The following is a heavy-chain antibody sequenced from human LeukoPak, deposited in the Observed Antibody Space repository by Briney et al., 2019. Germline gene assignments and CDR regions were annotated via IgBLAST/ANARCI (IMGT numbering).Heavy chain of an antibody. CDR1: GFTFSSYG. V-gene: IGHV3-30*18. Sequence: GGSLRLSCAASGFTFSSYGMHWVRQAPGKGPEWVAVISYDGSNKYYADSVKGRFTISRDNSKNTLYLQMNSLRAEDTAVYYCAKDGGSSGSRFDPWGQGTLVTVSS. D-gene: IGHD2-15*01. J-gene: IGHJ5*02. CDR2: ISYDGSNK. CDR3: AKDGGSSGSRFDP.